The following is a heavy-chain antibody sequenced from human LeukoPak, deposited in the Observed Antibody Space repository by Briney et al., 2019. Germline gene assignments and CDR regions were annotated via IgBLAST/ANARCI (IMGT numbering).Heavy chain of an antibody. CDR3: AKDPEQLEAPYNWFDP. CDR2: IGGGGGSS. D-gene: IGHD5-18*01. J-gene: IGHJ5*02. CDR1: GFTFNNYA. Sequence: GGSLRLSCAASGFTFNNYAMTWVRQAPGKGLEWVSGIGGGGGSSYYADSVKGRFTISRDNSKNTLYLQMNSLRAEDTAVYCCAKDPEQLEAPYNWFDPWGQGTLVTVSS. V-gene: IGHV3-23*01.